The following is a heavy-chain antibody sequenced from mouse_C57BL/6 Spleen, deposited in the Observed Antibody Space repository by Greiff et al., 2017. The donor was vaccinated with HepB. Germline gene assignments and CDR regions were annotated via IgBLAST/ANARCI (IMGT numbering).Heavy chain of an antibody. Sequence: QVQLQQSGAELVRPGTSVKLSCKASGYTFTSYWMHWVKQRPGQGLEWIGVIDPSDSYTNYNQKFKGKATLTVDTSSSTAYMQLSSLTSEDSAVYYCARNYYGSSSYYAMDYWGQGTSVTVSS. V-gene: IGHV1-59*01. CDR2: IDPSDSYT. D-gene: IGHD1-1*01. J-gene: IGHJ4*01. CDR3: ARNYYGSSSYYAMDY. CDR1: GYTFTSYW.